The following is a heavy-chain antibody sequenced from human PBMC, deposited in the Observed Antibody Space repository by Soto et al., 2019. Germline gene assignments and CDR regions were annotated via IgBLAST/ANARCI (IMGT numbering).Heavy chain of an antibody. Sequence: SETLSLTCAVSGGSISSGGYSWSWIRQPPGKGLEWIGYIYHSGSTYYNPSLKSRVTISVDRSKNQFSLKLSSVTAADTAVYYCARFNPTKRWFDPWGQGTLVTVSS. CDR1: GGSISSGGYS. J-gene: IGHJ5*02. CDR3: ARFNPTKRWFDP. D-gene: IGHD1-26*01. V-gene: IGHV4-30-2*01. CDR2: IYHSGST.